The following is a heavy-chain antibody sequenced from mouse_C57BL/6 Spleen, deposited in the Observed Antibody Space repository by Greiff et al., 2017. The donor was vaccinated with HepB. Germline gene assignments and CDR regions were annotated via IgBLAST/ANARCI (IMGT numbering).Heavy chain of an antibody. J-gene: IGHJ2*01. CDR3: GAYYRTFDY. V-gene: IGHV14-1*01. Sequence: EVQLKQSGAELVRPGASVKLSCTASGFNITDYYMHWVKQRPDQGLEWIGRIDPEDGDTNYDPKFQGKATLTVDTSSNTAYLQLSSLTSEDAAVYYGGAYYRTFDYWGQGTTLTVSS. CDR1: GFNITDYY. CDR2: IDPEDGDT. D-gene: IGHD2-14*01.